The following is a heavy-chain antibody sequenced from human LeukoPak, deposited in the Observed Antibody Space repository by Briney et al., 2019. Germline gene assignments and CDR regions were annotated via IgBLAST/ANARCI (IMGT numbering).Heavy chain of an antibody. Sequence: ASVKVSCKASGYTFTSYDINWVRQATGQGLEWMGWMNPNSGNTGYAQKFQGRVTITRNTSISTAYVELSSLRSEDTAVYYCASGSFDFWSGYYLDYWGQGTLVTVSS. J-gene: IGHJ4*02. V-gene: IGHV1-8*03. CDR2: MNPNSGNT. CDR3: ASGSFDFWSGYYLDY. CDR1: GYTFTSYD. D-gene: IGHD3-3*01.